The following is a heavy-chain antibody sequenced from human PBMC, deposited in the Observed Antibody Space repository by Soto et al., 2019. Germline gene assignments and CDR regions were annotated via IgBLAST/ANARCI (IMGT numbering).Heavy chain of an antibody. CDR3: ARVSAVSAEYYFDY. CDR2: ILHNGNA. J-gene: IGHJ4*02. CDR1: GASVTSTGYY. V-gene: IGHV4-30-4*01. Sequence: QVKLRESGPGLMRPSQTLSLTCTVSGASVTSTGYYWTWIRQSPGKGLEWLGYILHNGNADYSPSLETRLSISLDSSKNQFSLKVNSVSAADTAIYFCARVSAVSAEYYFDYWGQGALVTVSS. D-gene: IGHD6-19*01.